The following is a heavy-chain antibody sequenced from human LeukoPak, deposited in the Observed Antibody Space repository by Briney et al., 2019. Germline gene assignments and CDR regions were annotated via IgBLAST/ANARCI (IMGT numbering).Heavy chain of an antibody. J-gene: IGHJ6*03. D-gene: IGHD3-10*01. CDR3: ARTPQGGSGSYYYRDR. V-gene: IGHV3-33*01. Sequence: PGGSLRLSCAASGFTFSSYGMHWVRQAPGKGLEWVAVIWYDGSNKYYADSVKGRFTISRDNSKNTLYLQTNSLRAEDTAVYYCARTPQGGSGSYYYRDRWGKGTTFTVSS. CDR2: IWYDGSNK. CDR1: GFTFSSYG.